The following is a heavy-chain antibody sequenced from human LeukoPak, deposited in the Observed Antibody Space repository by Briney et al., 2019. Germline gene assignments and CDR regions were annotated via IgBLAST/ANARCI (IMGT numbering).Heavy chain of an antibody. Sequence: SETLSLTCTVSDDSVVTLYGGCIRQPPGKGLEWMGYVSYSGSTKYNPSLKSRITISSDTSKSQFSLKVNSVSAADTAVYFCARLSSTGNYGWFDPWGQGTLVIVSS. V-gene: IGHV4-59*08. J-gene: IGHJ5*01. D-gene: IGHD1-7*01. CDR2: VSYSGST. CDR1: DDSVVTLY. CDR3: ARLSSTGNYGWFDP.